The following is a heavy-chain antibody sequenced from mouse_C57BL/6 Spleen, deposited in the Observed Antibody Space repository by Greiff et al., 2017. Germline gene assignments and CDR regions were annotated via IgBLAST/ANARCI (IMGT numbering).Heavy chain of an antibody. CDR3: ASSPIYYGNYGYFDV. V-gene: IGHV14-2*01. CDR2: IDPEDGET. CDR1: GFNIKDYY. Sequence: VQLKQSGAELVKPGASVKLSCTASGFNIKDYYMHWVKQRTEQGLEWIGRIDPEDGETKYAPKFQGKATITADTSSNTAYLQLSSLTSEDTAVYYCASSPIYYGNYGYFDVWGTGTTVTVSS. D-gene: IGHD2-1*01. J-gene: IGHJ1*03.